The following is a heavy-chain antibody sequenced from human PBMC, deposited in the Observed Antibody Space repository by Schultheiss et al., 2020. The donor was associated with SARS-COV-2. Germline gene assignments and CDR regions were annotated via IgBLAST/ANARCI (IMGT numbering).Heavy chain of an antibody. D-gene: IGHD4-17*01. CDR2: ISYDGSEK. Sequence: GGSLRLSCAASGFTFNVYGMHWVRQAPGKGLEWVAVISYDGSEKKYADSVKGRFTISRDNSKNTLYLQMSSLRDEDTAVYYCAKDVDFGDYYGMDVWGQGTTVT. CDR3: AKDVDFGDYYGMDV. J-gene: IGHJ6*02. V-gene: IGHV3-30*18. CDR1: GFTFNVYG.